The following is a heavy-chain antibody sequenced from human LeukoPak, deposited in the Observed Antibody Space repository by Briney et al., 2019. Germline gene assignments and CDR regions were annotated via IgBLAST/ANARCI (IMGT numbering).Heavy chain of an antibody. CDR2: IYHSGST. V-gene: IGHV4-38-2*02. CDR3: ARFGYISSYDY. Sequence: SETLSLTCTVSGHSVSSGYYWGWIRQPPGKGLEWIGSIYHSGSTYYNPSLKSRVTISVDTSKNQFSLKLNSVTAADTAMFYCARFGYISSYDYWGQGTLVTVSS. D-gene: IGHD6-13*01. CDR1: GHSVSSGYY. J-gene: IGHJ4*02.